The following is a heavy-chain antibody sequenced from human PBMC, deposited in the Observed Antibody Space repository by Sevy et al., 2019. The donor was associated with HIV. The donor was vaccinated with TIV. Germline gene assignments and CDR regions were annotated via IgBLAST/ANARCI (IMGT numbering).Heavy chain of an antibody. CDR3: ARTYYYGSGSRGYFHY. Sequence: SETLSLTCTVSGGSISSSSYYWGWIRQPPGKGLEWIGSIYYSGSTYYNPSLKSRVTISVDTSKNQFSLKLSSVTAADTAVYYCARTYYYGSGSRGYFHYWGQGTLVTVSS. J-gene: IGHJ4*02. CDR1: GGSISSSSYY. CDR2: IYYSGST. D-gene: IGHD3-10*01. V-gene: IGHV4-39*01.